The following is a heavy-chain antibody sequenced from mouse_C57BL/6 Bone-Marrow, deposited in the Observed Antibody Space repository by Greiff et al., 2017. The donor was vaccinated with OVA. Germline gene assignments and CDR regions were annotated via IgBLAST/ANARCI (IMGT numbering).Heavy chain of an antibody. CDR2: INPYNGGT. Sequence: EVQLQQSGPVLVKPGASVKMSCKASGYTFTDYYMNWVKQSHGKSLEWIGVINPYNGGTSYNQKFKGKATLTVDKSSSTAYMELNSLTSEDSAVYYCARSSSGTRDWYFDVWGTGTTVTVSS. V-gene: IGHV1-19*01. J-gene: IGHJ1*03. CDR3: ARSSSGTRDWYFDV. CDR1: GYTFTDYY. D-gene: IGHD4-1*01.